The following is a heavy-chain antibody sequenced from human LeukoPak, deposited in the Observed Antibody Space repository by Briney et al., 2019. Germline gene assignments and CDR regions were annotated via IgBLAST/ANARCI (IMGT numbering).Heavy chain of an antibody. CDR2: ISYNGGKN. CDR3: ARADDYIWGTYRSLETYFFEY. CDR1: GFTFNTYG. J-gene: IGHJ4*02. D-gene: IGHD3-16*02. Sequence: AGGSLRLSCAASGFTFNTYGMHWVRQAPGKGPEWVAAISYNGGKNSYADSVKGRFTISRDASKNILYLQMDSLRTEDTAVYFCARADDYIWGTYRSLETYFFEYWGQGTLVTVFS. V-gene: IGHV3-30*03.